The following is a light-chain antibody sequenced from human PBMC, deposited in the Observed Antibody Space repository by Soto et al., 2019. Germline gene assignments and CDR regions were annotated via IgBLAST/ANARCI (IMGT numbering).Light chain of an antibody. Sequence: SYELTQPPSVSVSPGQTASITCSGDQLGDKYAFWYQQKAGQSPMLVIFQDSKRPSGIPERFSGSNSGNTATLTISGTQAVDEAVFYCQAWDSSTAVVFGGGTKLTVL. V-gene: IGLV3-1*01. J-gene: IGLJ2*01. CDR3: QAWDSSTAVV. CDR2: QDS. CDR1: QLGDKY.